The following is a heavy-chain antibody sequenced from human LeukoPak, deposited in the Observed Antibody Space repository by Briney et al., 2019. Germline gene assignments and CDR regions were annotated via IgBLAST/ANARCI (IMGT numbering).Heavy chain of an antibody. V-gene: IGHV3-7*01. CDR3: ARSGYYDSSGYYDY. CDR1: GFTFSSYW. D-gene: IGHD3-22*01. CDR2: IKQDGSEK. Sequence: PGGSLRLSCAASGFTFSSYWMSWDRQAPGKGLEWVANIKQDGSEKYYVDSVKGRFTTSRDNAKNSLYLQMNSLRAEDTAVYYCARSGYYDSSGYYDYWGQGTLVTVSS. J-gene: IGHJ4*02.